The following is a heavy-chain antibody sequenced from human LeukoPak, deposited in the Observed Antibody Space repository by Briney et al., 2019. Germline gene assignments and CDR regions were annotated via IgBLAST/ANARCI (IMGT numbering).Heavy chain of an antibody. CDR3: ASDNGRYHAEYYFDS. Sequence: SETLSLTCTVSGGSISPYYWSWIRQPAGKALELIGRIYTGGTTTYNPSLKSRVTMSVDTSKNQFSLKLSSVTAADTAVYYCASDNGRYHAEYYFDSWGQGTLVTVSS. CDR1: GGSISPYY. CDR2: IYTGGTT. D-gene: IGHD1-26*01. J-gene: IGHJ4*02. V-gene: IGHV4-4*07.